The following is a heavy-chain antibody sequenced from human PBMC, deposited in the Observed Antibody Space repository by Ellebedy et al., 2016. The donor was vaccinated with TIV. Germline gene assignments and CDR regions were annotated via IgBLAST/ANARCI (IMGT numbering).Heavy chain of an antibody. V-gene: IGHV4-34*01. CDR2: IHHSGSA. Sequence: MPSETLSLTCAVYGEPFRGYSWTWIRQPPGKGLEWIGDIHHSGSANFNPSLKSRVTISVDTSKNQISLNLRSVTAADTALYYCARGRPYLGKGLDNWGQGTLVTVSS. J-gene: IGHJ4*02. CDR1: GEPFRGYS. CDR3: ARGRPYLGKGLDN. D-gene: IGHD7-27*01.